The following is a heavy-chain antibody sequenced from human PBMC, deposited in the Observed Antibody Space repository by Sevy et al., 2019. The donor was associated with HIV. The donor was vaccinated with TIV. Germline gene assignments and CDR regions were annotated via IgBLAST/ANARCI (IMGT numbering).Heavy chain of an antibody. V-gene: IGHV3-30*02. CDR2: IWYDGSNK. D-gene: IGHD3-9*01. CDR1: GFTFSDYA. Sequence: GGSLRLSCAASGFTFSDYAIHWVRQAPGKGLEWVAFIWYDGSNKYYTDFVKGRFVISRDNSKNTLYLQMNSLRVEDTAVDYCAKLVVPAASNDDILTGYPDLRVNYGMDVWGQGTTVTVSS. J-gene: IGHJ6*02. CDR3: AKLVVPAASNDDILTGYPDLRVNYGMDV.